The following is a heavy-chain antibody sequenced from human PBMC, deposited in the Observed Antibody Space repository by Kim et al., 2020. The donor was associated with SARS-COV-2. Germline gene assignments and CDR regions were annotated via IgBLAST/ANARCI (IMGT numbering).Heavy chain of an antibody. V-gene: IGHV1-46*01. J-gene: IGHJ4*02. Sequence: QGKVTMTRDTSTSTVYMELSSLRSEDTAMYYCARDYYDSSGYDGYYFDYWGQGTLVTVSS. CDR3: ARDYYDSSGYDGYYFDY. D-gene: IGHD3-22*01.